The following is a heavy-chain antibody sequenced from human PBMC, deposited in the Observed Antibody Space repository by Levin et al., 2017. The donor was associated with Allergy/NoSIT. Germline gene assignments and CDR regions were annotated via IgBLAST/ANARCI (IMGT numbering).Heavy chain of an antibody. D-gene: IGHD5-12*01. CDR2: IYYSGST. CDR1: GGSISSGGYY. Sequence: LRLSCTVSGGSISSGGYYWSWIRQHPGTGLEWIGYIYYSGSTYYNPSLKSRVTISVDTSKNQFSLKLSSVTAADTAVYYCARDRGYSGYGAFDYWGQGTLVTVSS. J-gene: IGHJ4*02. CDR3: ARDRGYSGYGAFDY. V-gene: IGHV4-31*03.